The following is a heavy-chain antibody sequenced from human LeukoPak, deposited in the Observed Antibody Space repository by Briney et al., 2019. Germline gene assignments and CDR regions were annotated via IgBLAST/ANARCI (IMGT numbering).Heavy chain of an antibody. CDR1: GFTFSSYS. D-gene: IGHD3-3*01. J-gene: IGHJ4*02. CDR2: ISSSSSYI. V-gene: IGHV3-21*01. CDR3: SRDPTRVPGRQPRPFCF. Sequence: GGSLRLSCAASGFTFSSYSMNWVRQAPGKGLEWVSSISSSSSYIYYADSVKGRFTISRDNAKNSLYLQMNSLRAEDTAVYYCSRDPTRVPGRQPRPFCFWGQGTLVTVSS.